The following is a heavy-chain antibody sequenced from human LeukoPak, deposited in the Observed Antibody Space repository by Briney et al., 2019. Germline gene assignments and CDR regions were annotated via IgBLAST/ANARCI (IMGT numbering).Heavy chain of an antibody. D-gene: IGHD3-10*01. CDR3: ARDLYGSGRYNWFDP. CDR1: GGSISSSSYY. Sequence: SETLSLTCTVSGGSISSSSYYWGWIRQPPGKGLEWIGSIYYSGSTYYNPSLKSRVTISVDTSKNQFSLKLSSVTAADTAVYYCARDLYGSGRYNWFDPWGQGTLVTVSS. V-gene: IGHV4-39*07. J-gene: IGHJ5*02. CDR2: IYYSGST.